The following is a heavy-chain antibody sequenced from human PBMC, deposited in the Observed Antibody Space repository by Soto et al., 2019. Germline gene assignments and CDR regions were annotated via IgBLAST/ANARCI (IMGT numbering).Heavy chain of an antibody. CDR1: GDSVSSNSAA. V-gene: IGHV6-1*01. CDR3: ARNIVVVPAARYNWFDP. D-gene: IGHD2-2*01. J-gene: IGHJ5*02. CDR2: TYYRSKWYN. Sequence: QVQLQQSGPGLVKPSQTLSLTCAISGDSVSSNSAAWNWIRQSPSRGLEWLGRTYYRSKWYNDYAVSVKSRITISPDRSKNQFSLQLNSVTPEDTAVYYCARNIVVVPAARYNWFDPWGQGTLVTVSS.